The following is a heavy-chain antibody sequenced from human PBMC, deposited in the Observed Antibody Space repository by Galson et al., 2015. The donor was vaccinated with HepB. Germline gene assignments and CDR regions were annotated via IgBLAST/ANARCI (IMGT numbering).Heavy chain of an antibody. J-gene: IGHJ6*02. V-gene: IGHV3-30*18. Sequence: SLRLSCAASGFTFRNYVINWVRQAPGKGLEWVAIMSQDGNDRFYPDSVKGRFAISRDNSNNTVFLYMNNLRIEDTAVYYCAKERISISGVILAPNSGMDVWGQGTTVTVSS. CDR2: MSQDGNDR. CDR1: GFTFRNYV. CDR3: AKERISISGVILAPNSGMDV. D-gene: IGHD3-3*01.